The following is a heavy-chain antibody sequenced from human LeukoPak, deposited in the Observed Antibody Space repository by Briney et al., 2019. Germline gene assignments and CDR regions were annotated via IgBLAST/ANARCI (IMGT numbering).Heavy chain of an antibody. CDR2: ISSSSSYI. Sequence: PGGSLRLSCAASGFTFSSYSMNWVRQAPGKGLEWVSSISSSSSYIYYADSVKGRFTISRDNAKNSLYLQMNSLRAEDTAVYYCATAPRGNNWNYGRLGYWGQGTLVTVSS. CDR1: GFTFSSYS. J-gene: IGHJ4*02. D-gene: IGHD1-7*01. V-gene: IGHV3-21*01. CDR3: ATAPRGNNWNYGRLGY.